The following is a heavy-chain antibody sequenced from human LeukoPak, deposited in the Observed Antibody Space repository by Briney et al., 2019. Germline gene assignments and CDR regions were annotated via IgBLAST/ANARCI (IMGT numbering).Heavy chain of an antibody. D-gene: IGHD3-22*01. V-gene: IGHV1-46*01. Sequence: ASVKVSCTASGYTFTSYYMHWVRQAPGQGLEWMGIINPSGGSTNYAQKFQGRVTMTRDTSTSTVYMELSSLRSEDTAVYYCARDGDYYDSSNWFDPWGQGTLVTVSS. CDR3: ARDGDYYDSSNWFDP. CDR2: INPSGGST. J-gene: IGHJ5*02. CDR1: GYTFTSYY.